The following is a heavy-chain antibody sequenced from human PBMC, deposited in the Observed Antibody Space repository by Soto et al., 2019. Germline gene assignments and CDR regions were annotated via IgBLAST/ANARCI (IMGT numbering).Heavy chain of an antibody. V-gene: IGHV4-4*07. CDR2: IYTSGST. CDR1: GGSISIYY. CDR3: ARGLSHYDFWSGYVYYFDY. D-gene: IGHD3-3*01. J-gene: IGHJ4*02. Sequence: SETLSLTCTVSGGSISIYYWSWIRHPAGKGLEWIGRIYTSGSTNYNPSLKSRVTMSVDTSKNQFSLKLSSVTAADTAVYYCARGLSHYDFWSGYVYYFDYWGQGTLVTVSS.